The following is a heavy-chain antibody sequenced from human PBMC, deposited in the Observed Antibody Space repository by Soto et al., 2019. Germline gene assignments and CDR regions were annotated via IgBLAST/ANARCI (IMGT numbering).Heavy chain of an antibody. V-gene: IGHV4-59*01. CDR3: ARDCSGGSCSHAFDI. D-gene: IGHD2-15*01. CDR2: IYYSGST. J-gene: IGHJ3*02. Sequence: SETLSLTCTVSGCSISSYYWSWIRQPPGKGLEWIGYIYYSGSTNYNPSLKSRVTISVDTSKNQFSLKLSSVTAADTAVYYCARDCSGGSCSHAFDIWGQGTMVTVSS. CDR1: GCSISSYY.